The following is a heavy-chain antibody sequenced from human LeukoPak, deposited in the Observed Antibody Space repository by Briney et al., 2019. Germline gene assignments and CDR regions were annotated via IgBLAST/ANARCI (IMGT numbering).Heavy chain of an antibody. J-gene: IGHJ6*02. Sequence: PGGSLRLSCAASGFTFSSYAMSWVRQAPGKGLEWVSAISGSGGSTYYADSVKGRFTISRDNSKNTLYLQMNSLRAEDTAVYYCAKDLGGGGYYYGMDVWGQGTTVTVSS. D-gene: IGHD2-15*01. CDR1: GFTFSSYA. CDR3: AKDLGGGGYYYGMDV. CDR2: ISGSGGST. V-gene: IGHV3-23*01.